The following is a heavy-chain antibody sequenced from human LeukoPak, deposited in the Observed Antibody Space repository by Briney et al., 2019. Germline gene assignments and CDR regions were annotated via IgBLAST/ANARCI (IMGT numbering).Heavy chain of an antibody. CDR3: AGTGSYDTNGLDS. V-gene: IGHV4-59*08. CDR1: GGSISSYY. J-gene: IGHJ4*02. CDR2: IYYSGRT. D-gene: IGHD2-8*01. Sequence: SETLSLTCTVSGGSISSYYWTWIRQPPGKGLEWIGFIYYSGRTNYNPSLKSRVTILVDTSKNQFSLRLSSVTAADTAAYYCAGTGSYDTNGLDSWGQGTLVIVSS.